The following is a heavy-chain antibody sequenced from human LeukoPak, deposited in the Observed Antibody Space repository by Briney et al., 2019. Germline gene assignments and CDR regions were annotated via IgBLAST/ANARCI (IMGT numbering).Heavy chain of an antibody. V-gene: IGHV6-1*01. CDR2: TYHRSKWYI. Sequence: SQTLSLTSAISGDSVSINSAAWNWLRQSPSRGLEWLGSTYHRSKWYIDYAVSVKSRITIKPNTTHYLFSSQPNYMTPQDTAVYYCARDRGIAAAGTYYYYGMDVWGQGTTVTVSS. J-gene: IGHJ6*02. D-gene: IGHD6-13*01. CDR3: ARDRGIAAAGTYYYYGMDV. CDR1: GDSVSINSAA.